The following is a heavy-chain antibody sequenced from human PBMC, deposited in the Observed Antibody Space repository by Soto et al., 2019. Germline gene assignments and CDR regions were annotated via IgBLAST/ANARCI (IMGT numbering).Heavy chain of an antibody. J-gene: IGHJ4*02. D-gene: IGHD6-13*01. Sequence: QVQLVESGGSVVQPGRSLRLSCAASGFTFSSYGMHWVRQAPGKGLEWVAVISYDGSNKYYADSVKGRFTISRDNSKNTLYLQMNSLRAEDTAVYYCAKDRYGPNLAIAAAGPIDYWGQGTLVTVSS. CDR1: GFTFSSYG. V-gene: IGHV3-30*18. CDR2: ISYDGSNK. CDR3: AKDRYGPNLAIAAAGPIDY.